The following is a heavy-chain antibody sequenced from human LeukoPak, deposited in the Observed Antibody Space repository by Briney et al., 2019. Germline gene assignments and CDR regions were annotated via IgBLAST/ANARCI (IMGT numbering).Heavy chain of an antibody. J-gene: IGHJ4*02. Sequence: SQTLSLTCTVSGGSISSGGYYWSWIRQPPGKGLEWIGYIYHSGSTYYNPSLKSRVTISVDRSKNQFSLKLSSVTAADTAVYYCASSSSSSSFDYWGQGTLVTVSS. CDR1: GGSISSGGYY. D-gene: IGHD6-6*01. V-gene: IGHV4-30-2*01. CDR3: ASSSSSSSFDY. CDR2: IYHSGST.